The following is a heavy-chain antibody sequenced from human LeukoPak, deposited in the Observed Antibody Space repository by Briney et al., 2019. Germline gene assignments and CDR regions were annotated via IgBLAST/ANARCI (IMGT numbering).Heavy chain of an antibody. D-gene: IGHD5-24*01. CDR3: ARNRDGYNSFDY. Sequence: PSQTLSLTCSVSGDSINSGNYFWNWIRQSPERGLEWLGYVHSSGRTHYNPSLKSRVTISVDTSKNHFSLKLSSVTAADTAVYYCARNRDGYNSFDYWGQGTLVTVSS. J-gene: IGHJ4*02. CDR1: GDSINSGNYF. V-gene: IGHV4-30-4*01. CDR2: VHSSGRT.